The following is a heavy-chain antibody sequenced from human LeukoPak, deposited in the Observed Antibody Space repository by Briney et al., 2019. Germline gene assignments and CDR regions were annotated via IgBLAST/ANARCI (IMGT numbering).Heavy chain of an antibody. V-gene: IGHV4-4*02. J-gene: IGHJ2*01. CDR1: GGSISGTTW. Sequence: PSETLSLTCAVSGGSISGTTWWSWVRQPPGKGLEWIGEIYHSGSTNYNPFLKSRVTISVDKSKNQFSLKLSSVTAADTAVYYCARVHPLGWYFDLWGRGTLVTVSS. CDR2: IYHSGST. D-gene: IGHD7-27*01. CDR3: ARVHPLGWYFDL.